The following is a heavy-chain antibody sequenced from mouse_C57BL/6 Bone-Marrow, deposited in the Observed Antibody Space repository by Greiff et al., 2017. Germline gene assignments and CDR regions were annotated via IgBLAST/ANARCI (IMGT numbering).Heavy chain of an antibody. D-gene: IGHD4-1*01. CDR1: GFSLSTFGMG. J-gene: IGHJ4*01. V-gene: IGHV8-8*01. CDR3: VRTGTCYYSMDY. CDR2: IWWDDDK. Sequence: QVTLKECGPGILQPSQTLSLTCSFSGFSLSTFGMGVGWIRQPSGKGLEWLAHIWWDDDKYYNPALKSRLTISKDTSKNQVFLKIANVDTADTATDYCVRTGTCYYSMDYWGQGTSVTVSA.